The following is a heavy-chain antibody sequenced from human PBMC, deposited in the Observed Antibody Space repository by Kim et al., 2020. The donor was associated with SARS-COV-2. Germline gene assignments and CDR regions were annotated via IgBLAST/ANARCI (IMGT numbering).Heavy chain of an antibody. CDR2: IIPIFGTA. V-gene: IGHV1-69*13. D-gene: IGHD6-13*01. CDR1: GGTFSSYA. J-gene: IGHJ4*02. CDR3: ARDAPVADTPYSSPYSYFDY. Sequence: SVKVSCKASGGTFSSYAISWVRQAPGQGLEWMGGIIPIFGTANYAQKFQGRVTITADESTSTAYMELSSLRSEDTAVYYCARDAPVADTPYSSPYSYFDYWGQGTLVTVSS.